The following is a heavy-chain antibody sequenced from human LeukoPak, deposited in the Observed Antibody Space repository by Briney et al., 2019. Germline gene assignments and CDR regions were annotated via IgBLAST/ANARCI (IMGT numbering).Heavy chain of an antibody. D-gene: IGHD3-3*01. V-gene: IGHV1-18*01. Sequence: ASVKVSCKXSGYSFTSDGFSWVRQAPGQGLEWMGWISPYNGNTNYAQKLQGRVTMTTDTSTSTAFMELRSLRSDDTAVYYCARGDERREWLLSYWGQGTLVTVSS. J-gene: IGHJ4*02. CDR3: ARGDERREWLLSY. CDR1: GYSFTSDG. CDR2: ISPYNGNT.